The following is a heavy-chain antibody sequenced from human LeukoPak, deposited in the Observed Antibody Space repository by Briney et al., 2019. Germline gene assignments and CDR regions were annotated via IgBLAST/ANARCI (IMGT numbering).Heavy chain of an antibody. V-gene: IGHV3-9*01. CDR2: ITLIGDTI. Sequence: GGSLSLSCAASGFTFDDYVMDWVRRAPGKGLEWVSSITLIGDTIAYADSMKGRFTIYRDNAKNSLYLQMNSLRADDTALYYWAKASAAVVVNRYYFDYWGKGTLVTVSS. D-gene: IGHD6-19*01. CDR3: AKASAAVVVNRYYFDY. J-gene: IGHJ4*02. CDR1: GFTFDDYV.